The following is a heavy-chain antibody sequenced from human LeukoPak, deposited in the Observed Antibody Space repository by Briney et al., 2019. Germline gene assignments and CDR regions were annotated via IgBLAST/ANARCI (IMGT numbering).Heavy chain of an antibody. J-gene: IGHJ4*02. Sequence: GGSLRLSCAASGFTFSSYSMNWVRQAPGKGLEWVSYISSSSSTIYYADSVKGRFTISRDNAKNSLYLQMNSLRAEDTAVYYCAREHDYGDYDWGQGTLVTVSS. V-gene: IGHV3-48*04. D-gene: IGHD4-17*01. CDR2: ISSSSSTI. CDR1: GFTFSSYS. CDR3: AREHDYGDYD.